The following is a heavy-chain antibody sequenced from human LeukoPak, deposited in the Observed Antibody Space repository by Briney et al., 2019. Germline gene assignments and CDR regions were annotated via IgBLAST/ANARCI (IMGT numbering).Heavy chain of an antibody. CDR1: GFTFSRYN. V-gene: IGHV3-48*01. D-gene: IGHD4-17*01. CDR2: ISSSSSTI. CDR3: IVFGDSNH. Sequence: GGSLRLSCAASGFTFSRYNMNWVRQAPGKGLEWVSYISSSSSTIYYADSVKGRFTISRDTSKNTLYLQINSLRVEDTAVYYCIVFGDSNHWGQGTLVTVSS. J-gene: IGHJ5*02.